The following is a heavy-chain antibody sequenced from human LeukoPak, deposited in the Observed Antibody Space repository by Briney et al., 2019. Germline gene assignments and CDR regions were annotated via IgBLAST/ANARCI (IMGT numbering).Heavy chain of an antibody. D-gene: IGHD6-13*01. CDR2: SRGSGGST. J-gene: IGHJ4*02. V-gene: IGHV3-23*01. CDR1: GFTFSSYA. Sequence: AVTLRFSCAASGFTFSSYAMSWVRQGPGNGLEGVSASRGSGGSTYYADSVKGRFTISRDNSKNTLYLQMNSLRAEDTAVYYCANEPYSSSWYPIDYWGQGTLVTVSS. CDR3: ANEPYSSSWYPIDY.